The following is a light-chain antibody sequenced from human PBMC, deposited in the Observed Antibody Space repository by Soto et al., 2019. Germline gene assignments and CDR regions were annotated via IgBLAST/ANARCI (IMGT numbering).Light chain of an antibody. CDR1: SSDVGGYNH. CDR2: GVT. CDR3: SSYTSSSTYV. J-gene: IGLJ1*01. V-gene: IGLV2-11*01. Sequence: QSVLTQPRSVSGSPGQSVTISCTGTSSDVGGYNHVSWYQQHPGKAPKLMISGVTKRPSGVPDRFSGSKSGNTASLTISGLQAEDEADYYCSSYTSSSTYVFGTGTKVTVL.